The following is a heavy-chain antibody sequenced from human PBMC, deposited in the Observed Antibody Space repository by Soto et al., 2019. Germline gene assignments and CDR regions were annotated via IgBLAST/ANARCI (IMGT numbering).Heavy chain of an antibody. D-gene: IGHD1-7*01. CDR1: GYSFAGYW. Sequence: PGESLKISCKGSGYSFAGYWIGWVRQKPGKGLEWMGLIDPGDSDTCYSPSFRGHVTISAAKSITTAFLQWSSLRASDTAMYYCASLSITGPTNRGYFDIWGQGTMVTVSS. V-gene: IGHV5-51*01. J-gene: IGHJ3*02. CDR3: ASLSITGPTNRGYFDI. CDR2: IDPGDSDT.